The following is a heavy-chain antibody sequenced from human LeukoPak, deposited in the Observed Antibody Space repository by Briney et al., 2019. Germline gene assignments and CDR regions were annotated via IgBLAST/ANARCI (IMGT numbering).Heavy chain of an antibody. D-gene: IGHD2-15*01. V-gene: IGHV3-23*01. CDR2: ISGSTDTN. J-gene: IGHJ4*02. CDR3: ATAPRHRRGDTCFRYYFAF. CDR1: RFTFNNYA. Sequence: WGSLRLSCADSRFTFNNYAMNGVRQAPGKGLEWVSSISGSTDTNYYAALAKGRFTVSSDNSKNTVFVQMNSLRAEDTAIYYCATAPRHRRGDTCFRYYFAFWGQGTLVTVSS.